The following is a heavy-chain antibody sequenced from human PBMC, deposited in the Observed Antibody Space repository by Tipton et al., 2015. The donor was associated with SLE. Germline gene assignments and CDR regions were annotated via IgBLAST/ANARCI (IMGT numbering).Heavy chain of an antibody. Sequence: TLSLTCTVSGASISGGSYYWSWIRQPAGKGLEWIGRIYASGSTNYNPSLKSRVTISVDTSKNQFSLKLSSVTAADTAVYYCARAGYSGSYYGYYYYGMDVWGQGTTVTVSS. CDR1: GASISGGSYY. J-gene: IGHJ6*02. D-gene: IGHD1-26*01. CDR2: IYASGST. V-gene: IGHV4-61*02. CDR3: ARAGYSGSYYGYYYYGMDV.